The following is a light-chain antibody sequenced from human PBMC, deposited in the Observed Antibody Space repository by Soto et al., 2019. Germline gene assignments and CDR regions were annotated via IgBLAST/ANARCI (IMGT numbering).Light chain of an antibody. V-gene: IGLV2-14*02. CDR3: SAYAGSNKLV. CDR2: EGS. CDR1: NSDIGTYNL. J-gene: IGLJ2*01. Sequence: QSALTQPAAVSGSPGQSITISCIGSNSDIGTYNLVSWYRQHPGKVPKLLICEGSRRPSGISNRFSGSKSGNTASLTISGLQVEDEADYYCSAYAGSNKLVFGGGTKLTVL.